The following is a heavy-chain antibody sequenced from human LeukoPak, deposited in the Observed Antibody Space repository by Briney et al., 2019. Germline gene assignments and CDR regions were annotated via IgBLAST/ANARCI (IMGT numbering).Heavy chain of an antibody. Sequence: GGSLRLSCAASGFTFSSYSMNWVRLAPGKGLEWVSSISSSSRYIYFADSLKGRFTISRDNAKNSLYLQMSSLRSEDTAVYYCARTGTTVDYYYYYIDVWGKGTTVTVSS. CDR2: ISSSSRYI. CDR3: ARTGTTVDYYYYYIDV. D-gene: IGHD1-1*01. J-gene: IGHJ6*03. CDR1: GFTFSSYS. V-gene: IGHV3-21*04.